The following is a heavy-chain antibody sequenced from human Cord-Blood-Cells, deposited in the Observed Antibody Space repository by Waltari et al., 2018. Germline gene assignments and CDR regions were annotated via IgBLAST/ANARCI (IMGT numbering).Heavy chain of an antibody. Sequence: QVQLVQSGAEVKKPGSSVKVSCKASGGTFSSYAISWVRQAPGHGLEWMGGIIPIFGTANYAQKFQGRATITADESTSTAYRELSSLRSEDTAVYYGARNMGVYDYYYGMDVWGQGTTVTVSS. CDR2: IIPIFGTA. V-gene: IGHV1-69*01. CDR3: ARNMGVYDYYYGMDV. CDR1: GGTFSSYA. D-gene: IGHD2-8*02. J-gene: IGHJ6*02.